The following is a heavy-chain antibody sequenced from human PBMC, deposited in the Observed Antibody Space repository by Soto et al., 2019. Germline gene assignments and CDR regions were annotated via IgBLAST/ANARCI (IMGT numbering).Heavy chain of an antibody. CDR2: IYYSGST. Sequence: SETLSLTCAVSSGSISSSNWWSWIRQHPGKGLEWIGYIYYSGSTYYNPSLKSRVTISVDTSKNQFSLKLSSVTAADTAVYYCARAIVVVPAAIVHYYYGMDVWGQGTTVTVSS. V-gene: IGHV4-31*11. CDR1: SGSISSSNW. J-gene: IGHJ6*02. CDR3: ARAIVVVPAAIVHYYYGMDV. D-gene: IGHD2-2*01.